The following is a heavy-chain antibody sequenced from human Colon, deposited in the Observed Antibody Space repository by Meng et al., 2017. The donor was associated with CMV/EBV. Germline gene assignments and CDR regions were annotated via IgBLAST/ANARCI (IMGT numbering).Heavy chain of an antibody. CDR1: GYIFSNFD. Sequence: ASVTVSCQASGYIFSNFDINWVRQATGQGLEWMGWMNPDSGDTGYAQKFQGRVSIARNTSISTAYMELSSLRSEDTAVSYCARQASYDSSGYYYYYGMDVWGQGTTVTVSS. D-gene: IGHD3-22*01. CDR2: MNPDSGDT. CDR3: ARQASYDSSGYYYYYGMDV. J-gene: IGHJ6*02. V-gene: IGHV1-8*03.